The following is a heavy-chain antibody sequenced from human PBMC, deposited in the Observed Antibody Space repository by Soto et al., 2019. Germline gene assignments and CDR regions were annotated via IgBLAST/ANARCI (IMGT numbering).Heavy chain of an antibody. V-gene: IGHV3-23*05. D-gene: IGHD2-21*01. CDR2: IDQTGSST. Sequence: GGSLRLACAAPGFIFSGNTMSWVRQAPGTGLECVSSIDQTGSSTHYADSVKGRFTISRDNSRNTLDLQMNSLRAADTALYYCVSWLFAHFDHWGKGPPVIVYS. CDR3: VSWLFAHFDH. J-gene: IGHJ4*02. CDR1: GFIFSGNT.